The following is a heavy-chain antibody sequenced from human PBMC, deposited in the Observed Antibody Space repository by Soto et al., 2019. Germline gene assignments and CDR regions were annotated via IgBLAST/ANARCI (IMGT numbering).Heavy chain of an antibody. CDR2: LSYEGSEE. V-gene: IGHV3-30*03. J-gene: IGHJ4*02. Sequence: RRLSCAAPGFNFGVFGMHWVRQAPGKGLEWLSVLSYEGSEEYYADSVRGRFTISRDNSKNTLFLQMDSLRVDDTGVYYCALTRRSSLLEVAGPGFEYWGQGTLVTVSS. CDR1: GFNFGVFG. D-gene: IGHD6-19*01. CDR3: ALTRRSSLLEVAGPGFEY.